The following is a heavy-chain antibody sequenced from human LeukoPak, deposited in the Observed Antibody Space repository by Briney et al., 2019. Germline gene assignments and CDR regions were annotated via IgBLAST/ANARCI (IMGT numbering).Heavy chain of an antibody. Sequence: GGSLRLSCAASGFTVSSNYMSWVRQAPGKGLEWVSVIYGGGSTYYADSVKGRFTISRDNSKNTLYLQMNSLRAEDTAVYYCARGRYCSSTSCLRAFDIWGQGTMVTVSS. D-gene: IGHD2-2*01. CDR3: ARGRYCSSTSCLRAFDI. J-gene: IGHJ3*02. V-gene: IGHV3-53*01. CDR2: IYGGGST. CDR1: GFTVSSNY.